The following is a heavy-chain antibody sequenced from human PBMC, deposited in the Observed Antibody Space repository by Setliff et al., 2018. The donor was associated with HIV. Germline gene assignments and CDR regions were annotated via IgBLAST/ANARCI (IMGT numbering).Heavy chain of an antibody. V-gene: IGHV3-23*01. Sequence: GESLKISCAASGFTFSSYAMSWVRQAPGKGLEWVSAISGSGGSTYYADSVKGRFTISRDNSKNTLYLQMNSLRAEDTAVYYCAKWKGILTPFDYWGQGTLVTVSS. CDR1: GFTFSSYA. CDR2: ISGSGGST. CDR3: AKWKGILTPFDY. D-gene: IGHD3-9*01. J-gene: IGHJ4*02.